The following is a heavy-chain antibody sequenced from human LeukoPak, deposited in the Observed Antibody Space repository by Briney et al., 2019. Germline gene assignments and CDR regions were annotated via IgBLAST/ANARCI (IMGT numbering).Heavy chain of an antibody. CDR3: ARGPSLTR. J-gene: IGHJ4*02. V-gene: IGHV3-11*01. Sequence: PGGSLRLSCAASGFTFNSYDMSWVRQAPGKGLEWISYISSSGVSMDYADAVKGRFTISRDNAKDSLYLQMNSLRADDTAVYYCARGPSLTRWGQGILVTVSS. CDR2: ISSSGVSM. CDR1: GFTFNSYD.